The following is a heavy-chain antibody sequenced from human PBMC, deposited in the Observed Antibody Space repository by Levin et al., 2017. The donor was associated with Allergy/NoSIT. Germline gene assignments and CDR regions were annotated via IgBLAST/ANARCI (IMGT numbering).Heavy chain of an antibody. D-gene: IGHD2-15*01. V-gene: IGHV3-48*04. Sequence: GESLKISCTASGFSFATYGMNLVRQAPGKGLEWVAHISSTGGPTYYTDPVKGRFTISRDNAKESLFLQMNNLRTDDTAVYYCARGLFENWGQGTLVNVSS. CDR3: ARGLFEN. J-gene: IGHJ4*02. CDR2: ISSTGGPT. CDR1: GFSFATYG.